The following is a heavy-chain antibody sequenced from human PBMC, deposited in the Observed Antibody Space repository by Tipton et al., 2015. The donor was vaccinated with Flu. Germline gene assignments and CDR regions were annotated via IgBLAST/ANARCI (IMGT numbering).Heavy chain of an antibody. CDR2: IYYSGST. D-gene: IGHD1-26*01. CDR3: ARVGGSSYYYYGMDV. J-gene: IGHJ6*02. V-gene: IGHV4-59*01. Sequence: TLSLTCTVSGGSISSYYWSWIRQPPGKGLEWNGYIYYSGSTNYNPSLTSRVPISADTSKNQFSLKLSAVTAADTAVYYCARVGGSSYYYYGMDVWGQGTTVTVSS. CDR1: GGSISSYY.